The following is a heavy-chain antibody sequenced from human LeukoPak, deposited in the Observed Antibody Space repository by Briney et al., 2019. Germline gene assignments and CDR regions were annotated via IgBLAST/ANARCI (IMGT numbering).Heavy chain of an antibody. V-gene: IGHV3-33*08. D-gene: IGHD3-22*01. CDR1: GFTFSDYA. CDR3: TRDPTAYYDSSGYYLNTIDY. J-gene: IGHJ4*02. Sequence: PGGSLRLSCAASGFTFSDYAMSWVRQAPGKGLEWVAVIWYDGSYKYYADSVKGRFTISRDNSKNTLYLQMNSLRAEDTAVYYCTRDPTAYYDSSGYYLNTIDYWGQGTLVTVSS. CDR2: IWYDGSYK.